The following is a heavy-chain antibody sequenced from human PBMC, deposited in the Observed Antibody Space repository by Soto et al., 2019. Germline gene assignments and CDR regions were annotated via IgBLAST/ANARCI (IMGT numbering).Heavy chain of an antibody. D-gene: IGHD6-19*01. J-gene: IGHJ5*02. CDR3: ARDRREQWLVESPADA. CDR1: GFNFSNYG. V-gene: IGHV3-33*01. CDR2: IWHDGSNK. Sequence: QVQLVESGGGVVQPGRSLRLSCAASGFNFSNYGMQWVRQAPGKGLEWVAVIWHDGSNKYYVDSVKGRFTISRDNSRNTLYMQMNSLRAEDTAFYYCARDRREQWLVESPADAWGQGTLVTVSS.